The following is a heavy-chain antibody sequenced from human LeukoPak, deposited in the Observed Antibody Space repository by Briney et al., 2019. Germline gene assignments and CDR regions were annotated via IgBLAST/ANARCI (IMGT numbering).Heavy chain of an antibody. CDR1: GFTFSNFG. Sequence: GGSLRLSCAASGFTFSNFGMHWVRQTPGKGLECVAVISYDGSNTYYADSVKGRFTISRDNSKSTLSLQLSSLGVEDTAVYYCAKERCSGSAGYIFDSWGQGTLVIVSA. CDR2: ISYDGSNT. CDR3: AKERCSGSAGYIFDS. J-gene: IGHJ4*02. V-gene: IGHV3-30*18. D-gene: IGHD2-15*01.